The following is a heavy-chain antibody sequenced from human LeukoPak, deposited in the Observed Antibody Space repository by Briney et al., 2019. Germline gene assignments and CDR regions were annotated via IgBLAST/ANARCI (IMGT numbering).Heavy chain of an antibody. V-gene: IGHV3-23*01. CDR3: AKDYKYDSAGYSFGY. D-gene: IGHD3-22*01. CDR2: ISGSGTRT. J-gene: IGHJ4*02. Sequence: GGSLRLSCAVSGFTLSSYAMIWVLQAPGKGLEWVSGISGSGTRTYYADSVKGRFTISRDNSKNTLYLQMNSLRAEDTAVYFCAKDYKYDSAGYSFGYWGQGTLVTVSS. CDR1: GFTLSSYA.